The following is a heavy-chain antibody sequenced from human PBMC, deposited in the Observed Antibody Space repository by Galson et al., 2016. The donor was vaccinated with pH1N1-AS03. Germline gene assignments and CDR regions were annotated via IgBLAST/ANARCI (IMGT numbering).Heavy chain of an antibody. CDR1: GFTFSSYG. Sequence: SLRLSCAASGFTFSSYGLHWIRQAPGEGLEWVTFIRYDGSNTYYVDSVRGRFTIPRDNSKNMLYLQMNSQRAEDSAAYYCAKDRVRLQVTESSAFDIWGQGTMVTVSS. V-gene: IGHV3-30*02. CDR3: AKDRVRLQVTESSAFDI. D-gene: IGHD4-23*01. CDR2: IRYDGSNT. J-gene: IGHJ3*02.